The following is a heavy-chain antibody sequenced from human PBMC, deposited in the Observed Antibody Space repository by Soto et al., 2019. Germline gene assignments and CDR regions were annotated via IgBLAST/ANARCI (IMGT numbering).Heavy chain of an antibody. V-gene: IGHV6-1*01. CDR2: AYYRSKWYN. D-gene: IGHD2-15*01. Sequence: PSQTLSLTCAISGDSVSSNSAVWNGIRHSPSRGLEWLGSAYYRSKWYNDYAVSVKSRIIINPDTSRNQFSLQLSSVTPEDTAVYYCARDSAVVVVVPNPFDDWGQGTQVTVSS. J-gene: IGHJ4*01. CDR1: GDSVSSNSAV. CDR3: ARDSAVVVVVPNPFDD.